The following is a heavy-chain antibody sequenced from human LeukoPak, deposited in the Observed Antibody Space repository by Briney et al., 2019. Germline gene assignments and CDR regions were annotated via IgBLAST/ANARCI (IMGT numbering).Heavy chain of an antibody. CDR1: GYSFTSYW. CDR3: ARTTSGYCSSTRCYFVTFDI. J-gene: IGHJ3*02. Sequence: GESLKISCKGSGYSFTSYWIGWVRQMPGKGLEWMGIIYAGDSDTRYSPSFQGQVTISADKSISTAYLQWSSLKASDTAMYYCARTTSGYCSSTRCYFVTFDIWGQGTMVTVSS. V-gene: IGHV5-51*01. CDR2: IYAGDSDT. D-gene: IGHD2-2*03.